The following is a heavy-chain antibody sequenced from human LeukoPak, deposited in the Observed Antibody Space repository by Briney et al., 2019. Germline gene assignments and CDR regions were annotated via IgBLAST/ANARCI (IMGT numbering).Heavy chain of an antibody. CDR1: GFTVSSNY. D-gene: IGHD2-21*02. CDR3: AKDVDIVVVTARGPWDY. J-gene: IGHJ4*02. Sequence: PGGSLRLSCAASGFTVSSNYMSWVRQAPGKGLEWVSVIYSCGSTYYADSVKGRFTISRDNSKNTLYLQMNSLRAEDTAVYYCAKDVDIVVVTARGPWDYWGQGTLVTVSS. V-gene: IGHV3-66*01. CDR2: IYSCGST.